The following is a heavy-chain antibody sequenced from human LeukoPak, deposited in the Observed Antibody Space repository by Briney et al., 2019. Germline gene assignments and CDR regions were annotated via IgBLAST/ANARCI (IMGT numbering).Heavy chain of an antibody. CDR1: GFTFSSFS. D-gene: IGHD4-17*01. J-gene: IGHJ4*02. CDR2: ISGSSIYM. Sequence: GGSLRLSCAASGFTFSSFSMNWVRQAPGKGLEWVSSISGSSIYMYYADSMKGRFTISRDNAKNSLYLQMNSLRAEDTAVYYCARADLRGVDYDFDYWGQGTLVTVSS. CDR3: ARADLRGVDYDFDY. V-gene: IGHV3-21*01.